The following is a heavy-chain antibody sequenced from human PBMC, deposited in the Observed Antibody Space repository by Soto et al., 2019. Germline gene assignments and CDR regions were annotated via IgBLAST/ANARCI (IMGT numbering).Heavy chain of an antibody. CDR1: GYTFTNFW. CDR3: ARQHPLDSSAWYD. D-gene: IGHD6-19*01. Sequence: GESLKISCKASGYTFTNFWIGWVRQMPGKGLEWMGTICAGDSDTRYSPSFQGQVTFSVDKSTNTAYLHWTSLKASDTAIYWCARQHPLDSSAWYDWGQGTLVTVSS. J-gene: IGHJ4*02. CDR2: ICAGDSDT. V-gene: IGHV5-51*01.